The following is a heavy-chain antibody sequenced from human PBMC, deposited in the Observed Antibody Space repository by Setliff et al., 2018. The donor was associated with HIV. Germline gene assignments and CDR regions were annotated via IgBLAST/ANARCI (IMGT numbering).Heavy chain of an antibody. J-gene: IGHJ3*02. CDR2: TSGFNGNT. V-gene: IGHV1-18*01. Sequence: ASVKVSCKASGYSFARYGLSWVRQAPGQGLEWMGWTSGFNGNTKYAQSFQDRVAMTTETATSTAYMEMRSLRSDDTAVYFCARVPYRSAWFSGGHDAFDIWGQGTMVTV. CDR1: GYSFARYG. CDR3: ARVPYRSAWFSGGHDAFDI. D-gene: IGHD6-19*01.